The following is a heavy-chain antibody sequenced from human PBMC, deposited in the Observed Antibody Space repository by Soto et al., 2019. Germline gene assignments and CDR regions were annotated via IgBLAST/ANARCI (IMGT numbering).Heavy chain of an antibody. V-gene: IGHV5-10-1*01. D-gene: IGHD3-22*01. J-gene: IGHJ3*02. CDR3: ARTLIRRSVGAFDI. CDR1: GCKFTNYW. Sequence: AVESKKVPWKGFGCKFTNYWMSWVRKKPGKGLEWMGGIDGSDSYTKYRPAFQGHVTISADQSFSTSYLQWRSLKASHTPMYYCARTLIRRSVGAFDIWGQGTMVTVS. CDR2: IDGSDSYT.